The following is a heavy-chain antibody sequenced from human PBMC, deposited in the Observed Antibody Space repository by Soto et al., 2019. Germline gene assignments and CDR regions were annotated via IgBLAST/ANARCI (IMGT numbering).Heavy chain of an antibody. CDR1: GITISNYP. CDR3: VKDDGGYPSTAPH. J-gene: IGHJ4*02. Sequence: VQLRESGGGLVQPGRSLRLSCAASGITISNYPMSWVRQAPGKGLDWVSGISGSGDRTYYADSAKGRFTISKDISRNSLSLQLDSLGVEDTAVYFCVKDDGGYPSTAPHWGQGTLVTVSS. D-gene: IGHD3-22*01. CDR2: ISGSGDRT. V-gene: IGHV3-23*01.